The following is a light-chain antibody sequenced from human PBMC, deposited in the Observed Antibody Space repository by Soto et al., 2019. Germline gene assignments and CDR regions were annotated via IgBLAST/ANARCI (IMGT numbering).Light chain of an antibody. CDR2: GAS. CDR3: QQYGSSPQRP. V-gene: IGKV3-15*01. J-gene: IGKJ1*01. Sequence: ETVMTQSPATLSVSPGERATLSCWASQSVNSNLAWYQQKLGQAPRVLIYGASTRATGIPARFSGSGSETEFILTISSLQSEDSAVYYCQQYGSSPQRPFGQGTKVEIK. CDR1: QSVNSN.